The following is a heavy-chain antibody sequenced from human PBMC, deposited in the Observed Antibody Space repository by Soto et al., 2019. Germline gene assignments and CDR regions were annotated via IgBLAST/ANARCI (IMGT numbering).Heavy chain of an antibody. D-gene: IGHD6-13*01. CDR3: AKDTGPSSRPNFSHRGMDV. V-gene: IGHV3-30*18. J-gene: IGHJ6*02. CDR1: GFTFSSYG. CDR2: ISYDGSNK. Sequence: QVQLVESGGGVVQPGRSLRLSCAASGFTFSSYGMHWVRQAPGKGLEWVAVISYDGSNKYYADSVKGRFTISRDNSKNTVYLQKNSLRAEDTGVYYRAKDTGPSSRPNFSHRGMDVWGQGTTVTVSS.